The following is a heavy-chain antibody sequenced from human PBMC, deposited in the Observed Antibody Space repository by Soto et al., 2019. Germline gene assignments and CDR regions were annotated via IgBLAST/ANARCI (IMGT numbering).Heavy chain of an antibody. V-gene: IGHV4-59*01. CDR1: GGSMRNYF. J-gene: IGHJ4*02. D-gene: IGHD6-13*01. CDR3: AAGEASSRNLAPYYLDF. Sequence: PSETLSLTCTVSGGSMRNYFWTWIRQPPGKGLEWIGYIHYSGTISFFPSYNPSLRSRVTISEDTSKNQFSLKLLSVTTADTAVYFCAAGEASSRNLAPYYLDFWGQGTLVTVSS. CDR2: IHYSGTISFFP.